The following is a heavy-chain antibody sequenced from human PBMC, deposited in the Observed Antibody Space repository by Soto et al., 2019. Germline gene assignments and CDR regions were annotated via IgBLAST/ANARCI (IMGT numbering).Heavy chain of an antibody. CDR3: AKDRGTMIVVAPYDY. CDR2: ISYDGSNK. CDR1: GFTFSSYG. Sequence: QVQLVESGGGVVQPGWSLRLSCAASGFTFSSYGMHWVRQAPGKGLEWVAVISYDGSNKYYADSVKGRFTISRDNSKNTLYLQMNSLRAEDTAVYYCAKDRGTMIVVAPYDYWGQGTLVTVSS. J-gene: IGHJ4*02. D-gene: IGHD3-22*01. V-gene: IGHV3-30*18.